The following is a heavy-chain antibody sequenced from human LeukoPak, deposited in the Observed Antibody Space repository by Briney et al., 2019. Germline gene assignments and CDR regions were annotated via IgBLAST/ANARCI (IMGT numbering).Heavy chain of an antibody. J-gene: IGHJ4*02. CDR1: GGSFSGYY. D-gene: IGHD5-18*01. CDR3: ARRWSGYSYGG. Sequence: SETLSLTCAVYGGSFSGYYWSWIRQPPGKGLEWIGEINHSGSTNYNPSLKSRVTISVDTSKNQFSLKLSSVTAADTAVYYCARRWSGYSYGGWGQGTLVTVSS. CDR2: INHSGST. V-gene: IGHV4-34*01.